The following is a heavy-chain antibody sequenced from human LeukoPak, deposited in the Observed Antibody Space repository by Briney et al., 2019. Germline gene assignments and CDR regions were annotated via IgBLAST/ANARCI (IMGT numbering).Heavy chain of an antibody. CDR2: TYHSGGT. J-gene: IGHJ3*02. V-gene: IGHV4-38-2*02. Sequence: SEPLSLTCSVCGYFISSGYYWGWIRSPPGTGLEWLERTYHSGGTLYNPSLKSRVTISVDTSKNQFSLKLSSVTAADTAVYYCAKHLKDSSGYYSMSFAFDIWGQGTMVTVSS. CDR3: AKHLKDSSGYYSMSFAFDI. D-gene: IGHD3-22*01. CDR1: GYFISSGYY.